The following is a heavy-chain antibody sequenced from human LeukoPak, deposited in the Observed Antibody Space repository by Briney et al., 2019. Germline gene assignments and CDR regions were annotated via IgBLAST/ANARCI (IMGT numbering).Heavy chain of an antibody. CDR3: ASRHCSGGDCYFAGADPFDH. CDR1: GFIVSSNY. J-gene: IGHJ4*02. Sequence: TGGSLRLSCAASGFIVSSNYMSWVRQAPGKGLEWVSIIYSDGSTYYADSVKGRFTIPRDNFKNILYFDMNSLRVEDTAVFYCASRHCSGGDCYFAGADPFDHWGQGTLVTVSS. CDR2: IYSDGST. V-gene: IGHV3-53*01. D-gene: IGHD2-21*01.